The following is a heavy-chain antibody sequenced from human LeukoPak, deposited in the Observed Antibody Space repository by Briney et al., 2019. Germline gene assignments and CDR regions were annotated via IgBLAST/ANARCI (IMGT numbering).Heavy chain of an antibody. J-gene: IGHJ4*02. V-gene: IGHV4-39*07. CDR1: GGSIRSSYYY. Sequence: SETLSLTCTVSGGSIRSSYYYWGWIRQPPGKGLEWIGSIYDSGSTYYNPSLKSRVTISVDTSKNQFSLMLNSVTAADTAVYFCASAPLGNSFGYMAYWGQGALVTVSS. D-gene: IGHD5-18*01. CDR2: IYDSGST. CDR3: ASAPLGNSFGYMAY.